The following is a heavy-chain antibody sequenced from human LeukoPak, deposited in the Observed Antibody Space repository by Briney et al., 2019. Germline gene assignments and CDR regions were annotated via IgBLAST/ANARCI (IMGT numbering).Heavy chain of an antibody. Sequence: PSQTLSLTCTVSGGSISSYYWSWIRQPPGKGLEWIGYIYYSGSTNYNPSLKSRVTISVDTSKNQFSLKLSSVTAADTAVYYCARLSVYDIPGGGFDYWGQGTLVTVSS. CDR2: IYYSGST. D-gene: IGHD3-9*01. V-gene: IGHV4-59*08. CDR1: GGSISSYY. J-gene: IGHJ4*02. CDR3: ARLSVYDIPGGGFDY.